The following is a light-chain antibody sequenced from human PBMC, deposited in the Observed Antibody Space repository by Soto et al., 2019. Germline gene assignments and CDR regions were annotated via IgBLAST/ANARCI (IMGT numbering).Light chain of an antibody. V-gene: IGKV1-6*01. CDR2: SAS. CDR1: QGVRDD. J-gene: IGKJ4*01. Sequence: IQMTQSPSSLSASVGDRVTITCRASQGVRDDVGWYQQKPGKAPKLLVYSASTLQSGVSSSFGGSGSGTGFTLTISGLQPEDFATYYWLQESNYPLSVGGGTKVEIK. CDR3: LQESNYPLS.